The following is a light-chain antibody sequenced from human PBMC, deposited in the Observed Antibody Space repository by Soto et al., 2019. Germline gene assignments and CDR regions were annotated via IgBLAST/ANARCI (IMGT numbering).Light chain of an antibody. CDR2: YHS. CDR1: NIGSKS. V-gene: IGLV3-21*04. J-gene: IGLJ2*01. Sequence: SYELTQSPSVSVAPGKTARITCGGNNIGSKSVHWYQQKPGQAPVLVIYYHSDRPSGIPERFSGSNSGNTATLTISRVEAGDEADYYCQVWDSISDHVLFGGGTKLTVL. CDR3: QVWDSISDHVL.